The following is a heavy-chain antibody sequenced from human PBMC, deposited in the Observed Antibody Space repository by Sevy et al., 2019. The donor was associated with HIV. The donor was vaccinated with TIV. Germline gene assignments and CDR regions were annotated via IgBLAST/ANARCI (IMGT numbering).Heavy chain of an antibody. CDR3: ARVALSDYDFWSGYPRYYYYYGMDV. Sequence: ASVKVSCKASGGTFSSYAISWVRQAPGQGLEWMGGIIPIFGTGNYAQRFQGRVTITADESTSTAYMELGSLGSEDTAVYYCARVALSDYDFWSGYPRYYYYYGMDVWGQGTTVTVSS. CDR1: GGTFSSYA. D-gene: IGHD3-3*01. CDR2: IIPIFGTG. V-gene: IGHV1-69*13. J-gene: IGHJ6*02.